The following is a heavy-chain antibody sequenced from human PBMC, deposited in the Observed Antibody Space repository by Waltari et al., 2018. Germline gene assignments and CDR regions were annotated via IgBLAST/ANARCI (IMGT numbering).Heavy chain of an antibody. Sequence: QVQLQESGPGLVKPSQTLSLTCTVSGGSVSRGSDYWSWIRQPAGKGLEWVGHIYTSGSTTYNPSLKSRVTISRDTSKNQFYLELRYMTAADTAVYYCARSPTGWGYFDHWGQATLVTVSS. CDR3: ARSPTGWGYFDH. V-gene: IGHV4-61*09. CDR1: GGSVSRGSDY. CDR2: IYTSGST. D-gene: IGHD6-19*01. J-gene: IGHJ4*02.